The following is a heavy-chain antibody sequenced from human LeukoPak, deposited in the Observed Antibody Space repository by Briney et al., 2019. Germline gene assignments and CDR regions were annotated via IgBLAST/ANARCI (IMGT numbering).Heavy chain of an antibody. CDR3: ARVRHKAYLGAFDI. CDR1: GFTFSSYG. V-gene: IGHV3-30*02. Sequence: GGSLRLSCAASGFTFSSYGMHWVRQAPGKGLEWVAFIRYDGSNKYYADSVKGRFTISRDNSKNTLYLQMNSLRAEDTAVYYCARVRHKAYLGAFDIWGQGTMVTVSS. CDR2: IRYDGSNK. D-gene: IGHD2-21*01. J-gene: IGHJ3*02.